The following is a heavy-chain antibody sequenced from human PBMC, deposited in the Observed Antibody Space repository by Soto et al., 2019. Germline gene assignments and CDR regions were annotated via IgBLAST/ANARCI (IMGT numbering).Heavy chain of an antibody. CDR1: GFTFSSYD. D-gene: IGHD3-22*01. V-gene: IGHV3-13*04. J-gene: IGHJ4*02. Sequence: GGSLRLSCAASGFTFSSYDMHWVRQATGKGLEWVSAIGTAGDTYYPGSVKGRFTISRENAKNSLYLQMNSLRAGDTAVYYCARAVPYDPGFDYWGQGTLVTVS. CDR2: IGTAGDT. CDR3: ARAVPYDPGFDY.